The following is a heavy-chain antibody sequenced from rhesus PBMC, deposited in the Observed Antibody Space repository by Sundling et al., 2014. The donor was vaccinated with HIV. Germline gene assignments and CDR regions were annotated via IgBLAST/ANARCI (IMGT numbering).Heavy chain of an antibody. J-gene: IGHJ4*01. CDR3: ARDPEDIYFDY. Sequence: QLQLQESGPGLVKPSETLSLTCAVSGGSISSGYGWSWIRQSPGKGLEWIGRIYGSSGSTSYNPSLTSRVTISTDTSKNQFSLKLSSVTAADTAVYYCARDPEDIYFDYWGQGVLVTVSS. CDR1: GGSISSGYG. CDR2: IYGSSGST. V-gene: IGHV4-147*01.